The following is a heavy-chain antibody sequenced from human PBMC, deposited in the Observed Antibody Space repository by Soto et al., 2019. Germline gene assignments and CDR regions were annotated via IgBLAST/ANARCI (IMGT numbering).Heavy chain of an antibody. V-gene: IGHV4-59*01. D-gene: IGHD1-26*01. J-gene: IGHJ4*02. CDR2: VYHTGST. CDR3: ARRYGGNFDY. Sequence: SETLSLTCAVSGGFITNDYWSWIRQPPGKGLEWIGYVYHTGSTNYKPSLKSRVTISVDKSKNQFSLKLSSLTAADTAVYYCARRYGGNFDYWGQGTLVTVSS. CDR1: GGFITNDY.